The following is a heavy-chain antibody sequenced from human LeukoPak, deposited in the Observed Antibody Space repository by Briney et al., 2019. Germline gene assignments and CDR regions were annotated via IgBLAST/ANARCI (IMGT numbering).Heavy chain of an antibody. V-gene: IGHV3-30*18. CDR2: ISYDGSNK. CDR1: GFTFSSYG. D-gene: IGHD2-2*01. J-gene: IGHJ4*02. CDR3: AKELAPYYQLHQD. Sequence: GGSLRLSCAASGFTFSSYGMHWVRQAPGKGLEWVAVISYDGSNKYYADSVKGRFTISRDNSKNTLYLQMSSLRVEDTAVYYCAKELAPYYQLHQDWGQGTLVTVSS.